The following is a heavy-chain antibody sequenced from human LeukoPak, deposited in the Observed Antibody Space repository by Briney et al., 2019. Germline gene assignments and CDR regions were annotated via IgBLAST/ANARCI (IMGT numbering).Heavy chain of an antibody. D-gene: IGHD5-24*01. J-gene: IGHJ5*02. CDR3: ARGRDGYPGGWFDP. V-gene: IGHV1-69*04. CDR2: IIPILGIA. CDR1: GGTFSSYA. Sequence: GASVRVSCKASGGTFSSYAISWVRQAPGQGLEWMGRIIPILGIANYAQKFQGRVTTTSDKSTSTAYMELSSLRSEDTAVYYCARGRDGYPGGWFDPSCEGNVVPASS.